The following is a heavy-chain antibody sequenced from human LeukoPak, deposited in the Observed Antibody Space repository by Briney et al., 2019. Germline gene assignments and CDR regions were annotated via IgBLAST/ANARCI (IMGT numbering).Heavy chain of an antibody. Sequence: TPSETLSLTCAVYGGSFSGYYWSWIRQPPGKGLEWIGEINHSGSTNYNPSLKSRVTISVDTSKNQFSLKLSSVTAADTAVYYCARGPMHLGSGSYYNYNWFDPWGQGTLVTVSS. CDR3: ARGPMHLGSGSYYNYNWFDP. CDR1: GGSFSGYY. D-gene: IGHD3-10*02. J-gene: IGHJ5*02. CDR2: INHSGST. V-gene: IGHV4-34*01.